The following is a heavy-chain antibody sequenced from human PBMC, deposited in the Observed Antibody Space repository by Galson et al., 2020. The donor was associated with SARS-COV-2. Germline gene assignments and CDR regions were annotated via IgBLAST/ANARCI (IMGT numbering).Heavy chain of an antibody. V-gene: IGHV1-18*01. CDR2: ISAYNGNT. Sequence: ASVKVSCKASGYTFTSYGISWVRQAPGQGLEWMGWISAYNGNTNYAQKLQGRVTMTTDTSTSTAYMELRSLRSDDTAVYYCARDPGWVVPAQEYYFDYWGQGTLVTVSS. J-gene: IGHJ4*02. CDR1: GYTFTSYG. CDR3: ARDPGWVVPAQEYYFDY. D-gene: IGHD2-2*01.